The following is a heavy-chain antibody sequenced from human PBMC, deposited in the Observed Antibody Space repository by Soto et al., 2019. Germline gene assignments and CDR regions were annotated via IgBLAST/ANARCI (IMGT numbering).Heavy chain of an antibody. CDR2: INYSGST. CDR1: GGSLSGYY. Sequence: SETLSLTCAVYGGSLSGYYWSWIRQPPGKGLEWIGEINYSGSTNYNPSLKSRVTISVDTSKNQFSLKLSSVTAADTAVYYCARVWAHLSWIDPPGQATLVTVSS. CDR3: ARVWAHLSWIDP. J-gene: IGHJ5*02. D-gene: IGHD1-26*01. V-gene: IGHV4-34*01.